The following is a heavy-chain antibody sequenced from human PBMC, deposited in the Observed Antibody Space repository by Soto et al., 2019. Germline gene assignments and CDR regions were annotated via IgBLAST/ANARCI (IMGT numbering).Heavy chain of an antibody. J-gene: IGHJ4*02. Sequence: QVQLQQWGSGLLKPSETLSLTCAVYGGSFSGYYWSWIRQAPGKGLEWIGEINHSGSTNYNPSLQSRLTISVNTSKNQFSLELSSVTGADTTVYYCARGGSYGNFFDYWGQGTLVTVSS. V-gene: IGHV4-34*01. CDR1: GGSFSGYY. CDR2: INHSGST. D-gene: IGHD2-15*01. CDR3: ARGGSYGNFFDY.